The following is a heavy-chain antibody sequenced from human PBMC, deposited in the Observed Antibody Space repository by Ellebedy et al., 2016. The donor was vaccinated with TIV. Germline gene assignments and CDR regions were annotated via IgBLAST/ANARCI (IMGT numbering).Heavy chain of an antibody. D-gene: IGHD6-13*01. V-gene: IGHV3-74*01. J-gene: IGHJ4*02. Sequence: GGSLRLSXAASGFTFSSYSMNWVRQAPGKGLVWVSRINLDGSTTRYADSVKGRFTVSRDNAKSTLYLQLNSLRVEDTAIYYCTKETDGSSRNWGQGTLVTVSS. CDR2: INLDGSTT. CDR3: TKETDGSSRN. CDR1: GFTFSSYS.